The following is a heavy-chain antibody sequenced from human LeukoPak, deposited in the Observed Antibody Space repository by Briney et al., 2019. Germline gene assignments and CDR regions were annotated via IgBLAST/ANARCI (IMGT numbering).Heavy chain of an antibody. D-gene: IGHD2-2*01. J-gene: IGHJ5*02. CDR2: IYNSGST. CDR3: ARVQYCSTTSCPIDP. V-gene: IGHV4-59*01. Sequence: SETLSLTCTVSGVSISSYYWSWIRPPPGKGLEWVGYIYNSGSTNYNPSLKSRVTISVDTSKNQFSLKMSSVTAADTAVYYCARVQYCSTTSCPIDPWGQGTLVTVSS. CDR1: GVSISSYY.